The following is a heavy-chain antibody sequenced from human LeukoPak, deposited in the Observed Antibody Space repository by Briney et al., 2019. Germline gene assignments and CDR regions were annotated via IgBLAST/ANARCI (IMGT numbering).Heavy chain of an antibody. J-gene: IGHJ4*02. V-gene: IGHV1-2*06. CDR3: ARDRGGIAAAGASH. Sequence: ASVKVSCKASGYTFTAHFIHWVRQAPGQGLEWMGQINSNNGGEKYAPKFQGRVTVLRDTSINTIYLDLTSLTSDDTAVYYCARDRGGIAAAGASHWGQGTLVTVSS. CDR2: INSNNGGE. CDR1: GYTFTAHF. D-gene: IGHD6-13*01.